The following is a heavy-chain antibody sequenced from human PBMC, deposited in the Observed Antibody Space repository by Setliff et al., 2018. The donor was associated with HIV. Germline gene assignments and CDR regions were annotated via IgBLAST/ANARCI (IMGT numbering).Heavy chain of an antibody. Sequence: ASVKVSCKVSGFTLREVSMHWVRQAPAKGLEWMGYFDPEDGETVYALKFQGRVTMTEDTSTDTAYMELSDLRSEDTAVYYCAIDMVGGWLRPMPDFWGQGALVTVSS. CDR1: GFTLREVS. CDR3: AIDMVGGWLRPMPDF. CDR2: FDPEDGET. D-gene: IGHD2-2*01. V-gene: IGHV1-24*01. J-gene: IGHJ4*02.